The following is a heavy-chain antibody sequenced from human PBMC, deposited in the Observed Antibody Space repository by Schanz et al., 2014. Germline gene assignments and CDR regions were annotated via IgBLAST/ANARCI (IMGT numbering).Heavy chain of an antibody. CDR1: GFTFSSYA. CDR3: ARVKYCTITRCYRTETEGIYYMDV. D-gene: IGHD2-2*01. CDR2: ISGSGGST. J-gene: IGHJ6*03. V-gene: IGHV3-23*01. Sequence: EVQLLESGGGLVQPGGSLRLSCAASGFTFSSYAMSWVRQAPGKGLEWVSAISGSGGSTYYADSVKGRFTISRDNSKNTLYLQMNSLRAEDTAVYYCARVKYCTITRCYRTETEGIYYMDVWGKGPTVTVSS.